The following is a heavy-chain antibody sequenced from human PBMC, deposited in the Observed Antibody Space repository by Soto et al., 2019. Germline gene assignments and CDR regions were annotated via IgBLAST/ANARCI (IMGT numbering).Heavy chain of an antibody. CDR2: IHYSGTT. D-gene: IGHD6-13*01. Sequence: QVQLQESGPGLVEPSQTLSLTCTVSGGSISGGGYYWSWIRQHPGKGLEWIGYIHYSGTTYYNPSLKSRLTISVATSKTQFSLKLSSVTAADTAVYYCARACTATAGWANWFDLWGQGTLVTVSS. J-gene: IGHJ5*02. V-gene: IGHV4-31*03. CDR1: GGSISGGGYY. CDR3: ARACTATAGWANWFDL.